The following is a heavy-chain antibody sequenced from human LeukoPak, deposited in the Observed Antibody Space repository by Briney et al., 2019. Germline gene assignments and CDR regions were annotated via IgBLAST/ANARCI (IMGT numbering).Heavy chain of an antibody. D-gene: IGHD3-22*01. CDR3: ARDYYDSSGYYHFDY. V-gene: IGHV3-48*03. CDR2: LSSSGSAF. J-gene: IGHJ4*02. Sequence: GGSLRLSCEDSGFTFRSYEMNWVRQAPGKGLEWIAYLSSSGSAFSYADSVKGRFTISRDNAKNSLYLQMNSLRAEDTAVYYCARDYYDSSGYYHFDYWGQGTLVTVSS. CDR1: GFTFRSYE.